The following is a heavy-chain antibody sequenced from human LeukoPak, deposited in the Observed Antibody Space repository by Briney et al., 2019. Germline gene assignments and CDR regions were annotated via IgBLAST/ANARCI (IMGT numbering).Heavy chain of an antibody. CDR2: IKQDGSEK. Sequence: PGGSLRLSCAAPGFTFSSYWMSWVRQAPGKGLEWVANIKQDGSEKYYVDSVKGRFTISRDNAKNSLYLQMNSLRAEDTAVYYCARATMIVVVLDAFDIWGQGTMVTVSS. V-gene: IGHV3-7*01. CDR1: GFTFSSYW. CDR3: ARATMIVVVLDAFDI. J-gene: IGHJ3*02. D-gene: IGHD3-22*01.